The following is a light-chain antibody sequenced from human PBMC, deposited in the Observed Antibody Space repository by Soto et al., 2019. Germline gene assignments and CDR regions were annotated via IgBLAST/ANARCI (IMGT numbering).Light chain of an antibody. CDR1: QSVRDN. Sequence: ETVMTQSPFTLSVSPVERSTLSCRASQSVRDNLAWYQQKPGQPPRLLIYGTSTRATGIPARFSGSGSGTEFTLTISSLQSEDFAVYYCQQYNNWPLTFGGGTKVDIK. CDR2: GTS. J-gene: IGKJ4*01. V-gene: IGKV3-15*01. CDR3: QQYNNWPLT.